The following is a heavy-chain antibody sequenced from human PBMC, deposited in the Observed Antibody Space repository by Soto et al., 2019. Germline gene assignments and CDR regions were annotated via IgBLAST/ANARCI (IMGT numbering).Heavy chain of an antibody. CDR2: IFYTXRT. CDR1: GGSIISYY. Sequence: XXTLSLTCTVSGGSIISYYWSWIRQPPGKGLEWMAXIFYTXRTNHTTSPNXXVSLTVDXXKNPLSLNLSSVPDADTAVYYCARVSTVTKLDYWGHGMLVTASS. J-gene: IGHJ4*01. CDR3: ARVSTVTKLDY. V-gene: IGHV4-59*01. D-gene: IGHD4-17*01.